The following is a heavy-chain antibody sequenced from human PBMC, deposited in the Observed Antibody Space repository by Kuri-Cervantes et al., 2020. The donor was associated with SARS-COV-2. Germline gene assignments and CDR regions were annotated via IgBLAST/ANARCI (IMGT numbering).Heavy chain of an antibody. CDR1: GGSFSDYS. CDR3: ARGSSGYLSPHWFDP. V-gene: IGHV4-34*01. D-gene: IGHD3-22*01. CDR2: INHSGRS. Sequence: SQTLSLTCAVYGGSFSDYSWSWIRQPPGKGLEWIGEINHSGRSNYNPSLKSRVTISVDTSKNQFSLKLSSVTAADTAVYYCARGSSGYLSPHWFDPWGQGTLVTVSS. J-gene: IGHJ5*02.